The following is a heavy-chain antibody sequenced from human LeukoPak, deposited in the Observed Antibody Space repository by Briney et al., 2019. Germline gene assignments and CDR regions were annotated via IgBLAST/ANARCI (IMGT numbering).Heavy chain of an antibody. Sequence: SQTLALTCPISGHSVSSHSAAWNWIRQSPARALEWLGRTYYRSQWLYDYAFSLNSRITINSDTSKNQFSLQLNSVTPEDTAVYFCAWGNYYFDHWGQGILVTVSS. CDR1: GHSVSSHSAA. J-gene: IGHJ4*02. V-gene: IGHV6-1*01. D-gene: IGHD3-16*01. CDR2: TYYRSQWLY. CDR3: AWGNYYFDH.